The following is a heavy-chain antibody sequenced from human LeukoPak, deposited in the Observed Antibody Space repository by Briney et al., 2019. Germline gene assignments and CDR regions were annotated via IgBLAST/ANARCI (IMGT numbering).Heavy chain of an antibody. V-gene: IGHV3-53*01. Sequence: PGGSLRLSCAASGFTISSSYMSWVRQAPGKGLEWVSLIYVGGGTNYADSVKGRFTISRDNSKNTLYLQMNSLGAEDTAVYYCARAGEWELHFDYWGQGALVTVSS. CDR1: GFTISSSY. D-gene: IGHD1-26*01. CDR2: IYVGGGT. CDR3: ARAGEWELHFDY. J-gene: IGHJ4*02.